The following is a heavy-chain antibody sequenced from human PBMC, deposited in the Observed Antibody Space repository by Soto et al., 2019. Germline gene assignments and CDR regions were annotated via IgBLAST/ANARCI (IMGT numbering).Heavy chain of an antibody. CDR1: GDSISSGAW. J-gene: IGHJ4*01. V-gene: IGHV4-4*02. CDR3: TRATYYRYYFDV. CDR2: IYHSGNT. D-gene: IGHD3-10*01. Sequence: SETLSLTCAVSGDSISSGAWWSWVRQSPGKGLQWIGEIYHSGNTRNNPSLKSRVTMSVDKSNNQFSLNLVSVTAADTAVYFCTRATYYRYYFDVWGHGTLVTVSS.